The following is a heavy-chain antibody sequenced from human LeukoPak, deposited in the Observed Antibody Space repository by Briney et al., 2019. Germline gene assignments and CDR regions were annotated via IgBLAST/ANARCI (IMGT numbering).Heavy chain of an antibody. V-gene: IGHV3-7*01. J-gene: IGHJ6*03. Sequence: GGSLRLSCAASGFTFSSYWMSWVRQAPGKGLEWVANIKQDGSEKYYVDSVKGRFTISRDNAKNSLYLQMSSLRAEDTAVYYCARSGPRVFGVVTTYYYYYYMDVWGKGTTVTVSS. CDR2: IKQDGSEK. CDR1: GFTFSSYW. CDR3: ARSGPRVFGVVTTYYYYYYMDV. D-gene: IGHD3-3*01.